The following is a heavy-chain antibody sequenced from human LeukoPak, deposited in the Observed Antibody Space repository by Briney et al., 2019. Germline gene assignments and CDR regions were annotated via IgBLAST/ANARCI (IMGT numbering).Heavy chain of an antibody. CDR1: GGTFSSYG. CDR3: ARDRGQSSGGYGWPFDYYYGMDV. V-gene: IGHV1-18*01. Sequence: ASVKVSCKASGGTFSSYGISWVRQAPGQGLEWMGWISAYNGNTNYAQKLQGRVTMTTDTSTSTAYMELRSLRSDDTAVYYCARDRGQSSGGYGWPFDYYYGMDVWGQGTTVTVSS. D-gene: IGHD6-19*01. J-gene: IGHJ6*02. CDR2: ISAYNGNT.